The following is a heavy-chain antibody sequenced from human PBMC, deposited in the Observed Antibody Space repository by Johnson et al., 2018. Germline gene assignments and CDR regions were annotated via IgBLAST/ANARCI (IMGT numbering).Heavy chain of an antibody. D-gene: IGHD3-10*01. Sequence: LQESGPGLVKPSGXLSLICDVSGGSISSTKWWSWVRQSPGKGLEWIGEIYKGELITYNPSLKSRVTISLEKSQNQFSLEMRSGTAADTAVYFCARNGNYCLDVWGKGTTVTVSS. CDR3: ARNGNYCLDV. CDR1: GGSISSTKW. CDR2: IYKGELI. V-gene: IGHV4-4*02. J-gene: IGHJ6*04.